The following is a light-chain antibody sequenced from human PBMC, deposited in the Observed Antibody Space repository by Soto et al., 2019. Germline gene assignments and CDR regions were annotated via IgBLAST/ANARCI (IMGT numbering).Light chain of an antibody. CDR3: QQDGRSLWT. J-gene: IGKJ1*01. CDR2: GAS. CDR1: QSVSSSY. Sequence: EIVLTQSPGTLSLSPGERATLSCRASQSVSSSYLAWFQQKPGQAPRLLIYGASSRATGIPDRFSGSGSGTDFTLTISRLEPEDFAVYYCQQDGRSLWTSGQGTKV. V-gene: IGKV3-20*01.